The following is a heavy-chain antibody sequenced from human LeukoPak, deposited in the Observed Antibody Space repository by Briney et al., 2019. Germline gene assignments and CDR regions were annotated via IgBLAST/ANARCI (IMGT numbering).Heavy chain of an antibody. CDR2: IHESGTT. CDR1: GESLNSYY. J-gene: IGHJ4*02. V-gene: IGHV4-34*01. CDR3: ARGAWATRLGS. Sequence: SQTLSLTCAVYGESLNSYYWSWVRQPPGEGLEWIGEIHESGTTEYNPSLKSRVTISMVPSKQQFSLSLSSVTAADTAVYYCARGAWATRLGSWGLGTPVIVSS. D-gene: IGHD2-15*01.